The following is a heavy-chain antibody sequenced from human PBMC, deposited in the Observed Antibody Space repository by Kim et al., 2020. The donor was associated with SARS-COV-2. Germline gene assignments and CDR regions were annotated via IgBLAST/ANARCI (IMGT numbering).Heavy chain of an antibody. CDR3: ARDWGGRSAAGVGIDY. J-gene: IGHJ4*02. Sequence: GGSLRLSCAASGFTFSSYWMSWVRQAPGKGLEWVANIKTDGSEKAYVDSVKGRFTISRDNANNLLYLQMNSLRADDTAVYYCARDWGGRSAAGVGIDYWGQGTLVTVSS. CDR2: IKTDGSEK. CDR1: GFTFSSYW. V-gene: IGHV3-7*01. D-gene: IGHD6-13*01.